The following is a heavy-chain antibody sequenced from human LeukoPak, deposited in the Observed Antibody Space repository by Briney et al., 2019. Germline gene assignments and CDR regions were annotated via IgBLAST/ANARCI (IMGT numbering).Heavy chain of an antibody. J-gene: IGHJ4*02. Sequence: GRSLILSCAASGFTFSSYGMHWVRQAPGKGLEWVAVIWYDGSNKYYADSVKGRFTISRDNSKNTLYLQMNSLRAEDTAVYYCAKAANDYGDYVLDYWGQGTLVTVPS. D-gene: IGHD4-17*01. CDR3: AKAANDYGDYVLDY. CDR2: IWYDGSNK. V-gene: IGHV3-33*06. CDR1: GFTFSSYG.